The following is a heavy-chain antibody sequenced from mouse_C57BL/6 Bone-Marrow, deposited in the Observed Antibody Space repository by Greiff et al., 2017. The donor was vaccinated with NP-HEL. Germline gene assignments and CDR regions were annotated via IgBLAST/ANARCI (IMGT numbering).Heavy chain of an antibody. CDR2: ISDGGSYT. J-gene: IGHJ3*01. CDR1: GFTFSSYA. CDR3: AREFTTGGFAY. V-gene: IGHV5-4*01. Sequence: EVKLMESGGGLVKPGGSLKLSCAASGFTFSSYAMSWVRQTPEKRLEWVATISDGGSYTYYPDNVKGRFTISRDNAKNNLYLQMSHLKSEDTAMYYCAREFTTGGFAYWGQGTLVTVSA. D-gene: IGHD1-1*01.